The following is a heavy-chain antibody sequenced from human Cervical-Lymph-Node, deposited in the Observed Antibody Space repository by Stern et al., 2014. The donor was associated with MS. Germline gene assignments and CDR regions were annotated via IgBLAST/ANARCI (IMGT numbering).Heavy chain of an antibody. J-gene: IGHJ3*01. V-gene: IGHV2-5*05. CDR2: IYWEYDE. CDR1: GFSFTTSGVG. Sequence: ESGPALVKPTQTLTLTCSFSGFSFTTSGVGVGWLRQPPGIALEWRAVIYWEYDERYGPALKNRLTITKAPPNTQVVLTQPDMAPLDTATYFCAYSFGPWRPGAFHVWGPGTMVTASS. CDR3: AYSFGPWRPGAFHV. D-gene: IGHD3-10*01.